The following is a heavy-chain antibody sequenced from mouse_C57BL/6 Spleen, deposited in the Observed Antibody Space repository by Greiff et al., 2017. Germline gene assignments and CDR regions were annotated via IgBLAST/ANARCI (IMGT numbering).Heavy chain of an antibody. CDR2: IHPNSGST. D-gene: IGHD1-1*01. CDR3: ARGSYYYGSSSAWFAY. Sequence: VQLQQPGAELVKPGASVKLSCKASGYTFTSYWMHWVKQRPGQGLEWIGMIHPNSGSTNYNEKFKSKATLTVDTSSSTAYMQLSSLTSEDSAVYYCARGSYYYGSSSAWFAYWGQGTLVTVSA. J-gene: IGHJ3*01. V-gene: IGHV1-64*01. CDR1: GYTFTSYW.